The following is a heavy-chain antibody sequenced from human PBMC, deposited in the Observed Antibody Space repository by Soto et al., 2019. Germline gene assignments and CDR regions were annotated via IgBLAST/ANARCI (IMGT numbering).Heavy chain of an antibody. CDR3: ARKHSLDYIRWGLDP. Sequence: ASVKVSCKASGYPFSDNQIHWLRRAPGQGLEWMGRINPKSDDTNYAQKFQGRVTMTRDTSIDTAYLELSGLTSDDTATYYCARKHSLDYIRWGLDPWGQGTLVTVSS. V-gene: IGHV1-2*02. J-gene: IGHJ5*02. CDR2: INPKSDDT. CDR1: GYPFSDNQ. D-gene: IGHD4-4*01.